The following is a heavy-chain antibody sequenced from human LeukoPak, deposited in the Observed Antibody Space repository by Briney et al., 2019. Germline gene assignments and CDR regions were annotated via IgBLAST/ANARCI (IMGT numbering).Heavy chain of an antibody. J-gene: IGHJ5*02. Sequence: GGSLRLSCAASGFTFSNVWMSWVRQAPGKGLEWVGRIKSKTDGGTTDYAAPVKGRFTISRDDSKNTLYLQMNSLKTEDTAVYYCTTEVLGYSYGSNWFDPWGQGTLVTVSS. D-gene: IGHD5-18*01. CDR2: IKSKTDGGTT. V-gene: IGHV3-15*01. CDR3: TTEVLGYSYGSNWFDP. CDR1: GFTFSNVW.